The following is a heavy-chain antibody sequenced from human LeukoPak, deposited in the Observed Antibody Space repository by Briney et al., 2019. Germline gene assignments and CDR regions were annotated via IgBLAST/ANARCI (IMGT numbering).Heavy chain of an antibody. D-gene: IGHD2-2*01. CDR1: GFTFSSYS. J-gene: IGHJ6*03. V-gene: IGHV3-21*01. CDR2: ISSSSSYI. Sequence: GGSLRLSCAASGFTFSSYSMNWVRQAPGKGLEWVSSISSSSSYIYYADSVKGRFTISRDNAKNSLYLQMNGLRAEDTAVYYCARDSAPGYCSSTSCFPMDVWGKGTTVTVSS. CDR3: ARDSAPGYCSSTSCFPMDV.